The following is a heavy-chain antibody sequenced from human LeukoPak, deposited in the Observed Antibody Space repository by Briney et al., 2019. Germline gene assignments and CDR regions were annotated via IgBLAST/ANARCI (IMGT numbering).Heavy chain of an antibody. Sequence: SSETLSLTCTVSGGSISSYYWSWIRQPPGKGLEWIGYIYYSGSTNYNPSLKSRVTISVDTSKNQFSLKLSSVTAADTAVYYCATICIAGCSRNWFDPWGQGTLVTVSS. V-gene: IGHV4-59*01. CDR1: GGSISSYY. J-gene: IGHJ5*02. D-gene: IGHD6-13*01. CDR2: IYYSGST. CDR3: ATICIAGCSRNWFDP.